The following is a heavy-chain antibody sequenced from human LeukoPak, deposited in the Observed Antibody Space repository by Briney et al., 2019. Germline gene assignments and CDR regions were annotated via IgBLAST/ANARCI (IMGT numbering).Heavy chain of an antibody. CDR1: GFTFSSYS. D-gene: IGHD6-19*01. V-gene: IGHV3-21*01. CDR3: APSSGWYSGDFDY. CDR2: ISSSSSYI. Sequence: PGGSLRLSCAASGFTFSSYSMNWVRQAPGKGLEWVSSISSSSSYIYYADSVKGRFTISRDNAKNSLYLQMNSLRAEDTAVYYCAPSSGWYSGDFDYWGQGTLVTVSS. J-gene: IGHJ4*02.